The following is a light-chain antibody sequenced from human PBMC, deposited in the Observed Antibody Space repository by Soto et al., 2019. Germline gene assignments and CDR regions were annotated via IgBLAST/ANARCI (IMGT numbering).Light chain of an antibody. J-gene: IGLJ1*01. CDR1: ITDIGAYNY. Sequence: QSALAQPASVSGPPGQSITISCTGTITDIGAYNYVSWYQQHPGKAPKLLIYGVSSRPPGVSNRFSGSKSGNAAYLTISGLQADDEAEYYCSSYTSSITPYVFGTGTKVTVL. CDR2: GVS. CDR3: SSYTSSITPYV. V-gene: IGLV2-14*01.